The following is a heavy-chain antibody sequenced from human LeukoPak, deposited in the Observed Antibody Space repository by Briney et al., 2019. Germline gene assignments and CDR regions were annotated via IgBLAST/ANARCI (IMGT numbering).Heavy chain of an antibody. CDR3: ARGLPYYYYYMDV. CDR2: ISGSGGST. J-gene: IGHJ6*03. Sequence: GGSLRLSCAASGFTFSSYAMSWVRQAPGKGLEWVSAISGSGGSTYYADSVKGQFTISRDNAKNSLYLQMNSLRAEDTAVYYCARGLPYYYYYMDVWGKGTTVTVSS. CDR1: GFTFSSYA. V-gene: IGHV3-23*01.